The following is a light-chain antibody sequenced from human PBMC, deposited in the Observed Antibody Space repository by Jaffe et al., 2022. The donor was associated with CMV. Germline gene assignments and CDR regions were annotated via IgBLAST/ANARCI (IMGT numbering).Light chain of an antibody. CDR2: GAS. CDR3: QQDGSSPT. V-gene: IGKV3-20*01. J-gene: IGKJ5*01. CDR1: QSVSSNN. Sequence: EIVLTQSPGTLSLSPGERATLSCRASQSVSSNNLAWYQQNPGQAPRLLIYGASSRATGTPDRFSGSGSGTYFTLTIRRLEPEDFAVYFCQQDGSSPTFGQGTRLEIK.